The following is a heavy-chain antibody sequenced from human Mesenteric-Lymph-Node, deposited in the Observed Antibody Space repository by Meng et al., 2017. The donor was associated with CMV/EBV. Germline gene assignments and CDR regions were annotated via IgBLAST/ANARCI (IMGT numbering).Heavy chain of an antibody. CDR3: AKDYYGSGTYFGY. V-gene: IGHV3-30*02. CDR2: IRFDGGNK. J-gene: IGHJ4*02. D-gene: IGHD3-10*01. CDR1: GFTFSSYG. Sequence: GESLKISCAASGFTFSSYGMHWVRQAPGKGLEWVAFIRFDGGNKYYADFVKGRFTISRDTSKNTLYLQMNSLRTEDMAVYYCAKDYYGSGTYFGYWGQGTLVTVSS.